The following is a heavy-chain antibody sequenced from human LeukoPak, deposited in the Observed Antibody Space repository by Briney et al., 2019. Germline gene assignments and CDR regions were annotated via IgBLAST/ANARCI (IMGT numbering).Heavy chain of an antibody. Sequence: GGSLRLSCAASGFTFSNYGIHWVRQAPGKGLEWVAAISHDGSNKYYADSVKGRFTISSDNSKNTLYLQMGSLRAEDMAVYYCARWRCSGGTCYYDSWGQGTLVTVSS. D-gene: IGHD2-15*01. J-gene: IGHJ4*02. CDR2: ISHDGSNK. CDR3: ARWRCSGGTCYYDS. V-gene: IGHV3-30*14. CDR1: GFTFSNYG.